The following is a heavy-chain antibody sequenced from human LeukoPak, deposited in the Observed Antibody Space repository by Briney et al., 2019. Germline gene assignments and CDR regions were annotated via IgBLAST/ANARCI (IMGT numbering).Heavy chain of an antibody. CDR3: ALIRDYYYYYMDV. CDR1: NYSISTDYY. V-gene: IGHV4-38-2*02. J-gene: IGHJ6*03. D-gene: IGHD3-16*01. CDR2: MYHSGST. Sequence: SETLSLTCSVSNYSISTDYYWGWIRQPPGKGLEWIGTMYHSGSTYYNPSLKSRVTISVDTSKNQFSLKLSSVTAADTAVYYCALIRDYYYYYMDVWGKGTTVTVSS.